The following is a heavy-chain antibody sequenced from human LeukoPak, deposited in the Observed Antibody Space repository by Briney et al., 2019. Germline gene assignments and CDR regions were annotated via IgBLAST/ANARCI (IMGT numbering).Heavy chain of an antibody. Sequence: GGSRRLSCAASGFTFSSYGMHWVRQAPGKGLECVSVIYSGGNTYYADSVKGRFTISRDNSKNTLYLQMNSLRAEDTTVYYCARKTDSGGQGDYWGPGTLVTVSS. CDR3: ARKTDSGGQGDY. CDR1: GFTFSSYG. J-gene: IGHJ4*02. D-gene: IGHD3-22*01. V-gene: IGHV3-NL1*01. CDR2: IYSGGNT.